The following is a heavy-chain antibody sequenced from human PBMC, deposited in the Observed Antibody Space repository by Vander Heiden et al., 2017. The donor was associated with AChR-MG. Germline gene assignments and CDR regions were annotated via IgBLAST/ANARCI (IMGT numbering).Heavy chain of an antibody. J-gene: IGHJ3*02. V-gene: IGHV3-23*01. CDR1: GVTFSSYA. Sequence: EVQLLESGGGLVQPGGSLRLSCAPSGVTFSSYAMSWVRQAPGKEMEWVSAIGGSGGSTYYADSVKGRFTISRDNSKNTLYLQMNSLRAEDTAVYYCAKGDVSGRTAFRTGAFDIWGQGTMVTVSS. D-gene: IGHD1-26*01. CDR2: IGGSGGST. CDR3: AKGDVSGRTAFRTGAFDI.